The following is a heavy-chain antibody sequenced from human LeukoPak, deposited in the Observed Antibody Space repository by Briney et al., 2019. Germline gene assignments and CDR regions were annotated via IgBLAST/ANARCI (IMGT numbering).Heavy chain of an antibody. CDR1: GGSISSSSYY. V-gene: IGHV4-39*07. Sequence: SETLSLTCTVSGGSISSSSYYWGWIRQPPGKGLEWIGSIYYSGSTYYNPSLKSRVTISVDTSKNQFSLKLSSVTAADTAVYYCARVEDYYDSSGYSDAFDIWGQGTMVTVSS. J-gene: IGHJ3*02. CDR2: IYYSGST. D-gene: IGHD3-22*01. CDR3: ARVEDYYDSSGYSDAFDI.